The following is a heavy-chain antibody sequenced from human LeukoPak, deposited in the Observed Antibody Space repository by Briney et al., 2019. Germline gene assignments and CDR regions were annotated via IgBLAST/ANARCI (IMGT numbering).Heavy chain of an antibody. Sequence: ASVKVSCKTSGYTFTGYYMHWVRQAPGQGLEWMGWINPNSGGTNYAQKFQGRVTMTRDTSISTAYMELIRLRSDDTAVYYCARVSSQYYDSSGYLQRFDYWGQGTLVTVSS. CDR2: INPNSGGT. J-gene: IGHJ4*02. V-gene: IGHV1-2*02. D-gene: IGHD3-22*01. CDR3: ARVSSQYYDSSGYLQRFDY. CDR1: GYTFTGYY.